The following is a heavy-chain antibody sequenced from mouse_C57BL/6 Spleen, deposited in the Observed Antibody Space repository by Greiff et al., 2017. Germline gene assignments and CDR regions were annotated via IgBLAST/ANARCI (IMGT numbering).Heavy chain of an antibody. J-gene: IGHJ2*01. Sequence: DVKLVESGPGLVKPSQSLTLTCSVTGYSITSGYFWYWIRPVPGNKLEWMGYISYDGSNKYNPSLKNRIPITRDTSQNQFFLKLNSVTTEDTATYYCARGGLLCIPRDYFDYWGQGTTLTVSS. CDR3: ARGGLLCIPRDYFDY. CDR1: GYSITSGYF. V-gene: IGHV3-6*01. CDR2: ISYDGSN. D-gene: IGHD2-10*01.